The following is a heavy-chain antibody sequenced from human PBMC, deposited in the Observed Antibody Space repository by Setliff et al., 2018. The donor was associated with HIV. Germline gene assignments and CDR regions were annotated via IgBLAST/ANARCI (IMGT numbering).Heavy chain of an antibody. CDR3: ARGRDYTGSWFRPFYLDF. Sequence: KSSETLSLTCNVSGGSISSGNYYWSWIRLPAGKGLEWVGHIYTSGSTNYNPSLKSRVTILVDMSKNQFSLKLTSVTAADTAIYYCARGRDYTGSWFRPFYLDFWGHGKLVTVSS. CDR1: GGSISSGNYY. J-gene: IGHJ4*01. CDR2: IYTSGST. V-gene: IGHV4-61*09. D-gene: IGHD3-3*01.